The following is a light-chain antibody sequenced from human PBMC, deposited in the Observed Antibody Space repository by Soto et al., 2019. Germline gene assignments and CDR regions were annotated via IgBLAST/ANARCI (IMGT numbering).Light chain of an antibody. CDR2: GAS. V-gene: IGKV1-39*01. Sequence: DIQMTQSPSSLSAFVGDRVTITCRTSQRISSYLNWYQQKPGKAPKLLIYGASSLQSGVPSTFSGSGSGTVFTLAISSLQPEGFATYYCQQSYSTPWTFGQGTKVEI. CDR3: QQSYSTPWT. CDR1: QRISSY. J-gene: IGKJ1*01.